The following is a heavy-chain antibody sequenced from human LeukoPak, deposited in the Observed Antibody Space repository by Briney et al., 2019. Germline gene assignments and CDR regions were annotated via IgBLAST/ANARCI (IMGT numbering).Heavy chain of an antibody. CDR2: ISPYNGNT. V-gene: IGHV1-18*01. CDR1: GYTFTSYG. J-gene: IGHJ3*02. D-gene: IGHD5-12*01. Sequence: ASVKVSCKASGYTFTSYGISWVRQPPGQGLEWMGWISPYNGNTNYAQKLQGRVTMTTDTSTSTAYMELRSLRSDDTAVYYCATSRAIIVATRNDAFDIWGQGTMVTVSS. CDR3: ATSRAIIVATRNDAFDI.